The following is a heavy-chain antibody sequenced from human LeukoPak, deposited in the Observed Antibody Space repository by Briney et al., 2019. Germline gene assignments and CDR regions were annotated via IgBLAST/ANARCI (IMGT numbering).Heavy chain of an antibody. D-gene: IGHD6-19*01. Sequence: GGSLRLTCTASGFTFGDYAMSWFRQAPGKGLEGVSFIRSKAYGGTTEYAASVKGRFTISRDDSKSIAYLQMNSLKTEDTAVYYCTRGWGSGWYGVDYWGQETLVTASS. CDR2: IRSKAYGGTT. V-gene: IGHV3-49*03. CDR1: GFTFGDYA. CDR3: TRGWGSGWYGVDY. J-gene: IGHJ4*02.